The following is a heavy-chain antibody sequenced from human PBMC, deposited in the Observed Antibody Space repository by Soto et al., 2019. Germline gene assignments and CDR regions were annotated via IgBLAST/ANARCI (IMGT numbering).Heavy chain of an antibody. CDR2: ISSSSSTI. V-gene: IGHV3-48*01. CDR1: GFTFSSYS. D-gene: IGHD2-2*01. Sequence: EVQLVESGGGLVQPGGSLRLSCAASGFTFSSYSMNWVRQAPGKGLEWVSYISSSSSTIYYADSVKGRFTISRDNAKNAVYLQMNRLRAEDTAVYYCARGDCSSTSCYFDRDAFDIWGQGTMVTVSS. CDR3: ARGDCSSTSCYFDRDAFDI. J-gene: IGHJ3*02.